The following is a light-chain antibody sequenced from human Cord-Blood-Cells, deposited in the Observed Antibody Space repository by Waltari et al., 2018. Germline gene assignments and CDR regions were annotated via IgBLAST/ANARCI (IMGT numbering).Light chain of an antibody. Sequence: QSVLTQPPSVSGAPGQRVTISCTGSSSNIGAGYDVHWYQQLPGTAPKLLIYGNSNRPSGVPDRFSGYKSGPSASLAITGLQAEDEADYYCQSYDSSLSGSVFGGGTKLTVL. V-gene: IGLV1-40*01. J-gene: IGLJ3*02. CDR2: GNS. CDR1: SSNIGAGYD. CDR3: QSYDSSLSGSV.